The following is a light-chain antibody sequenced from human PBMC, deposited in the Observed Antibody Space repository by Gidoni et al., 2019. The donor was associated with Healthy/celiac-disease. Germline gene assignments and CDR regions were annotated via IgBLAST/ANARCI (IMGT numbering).Light chain of an antibody. J-gene: IGKJ4*01. V-gene: IGKV4-1*01. CDR3: QQYYSTLLT. Sequence: DLVMTQSPDSLAVSLGERATINCKSSQSVLYSSNNKNYLAWYQQQPGQPPKLLIYWASTRESGVPDRFSGSGSGTDFTLTISSLQAEDVAVYYCQQYYSTLLTFGGGTKVEIK. CDR2: WAS. CDR1: QSVLYSSNNKNY.